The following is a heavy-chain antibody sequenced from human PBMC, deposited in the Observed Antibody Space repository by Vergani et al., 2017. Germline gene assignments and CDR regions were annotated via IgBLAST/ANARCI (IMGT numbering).Heavy chain of an antibody. Sequence: VQLVESGGGLVKPGGSLRLSCAASGFTFSDYYMSWIRQAPGKGLEWVGRIKSKTDGGTTDYAAPVKGRFTISRDDSKNTLYLQMNSLKTEDTAVYYCTTDQRGWFDPWGQGTLVTVSS. CDR1: GFTFSDYY. CDR2: IKSKTDGGTT. CDR3: TTDQRGWFDP. J-gene: IGHJ5*02. V-gene: IGHV3-15*01.